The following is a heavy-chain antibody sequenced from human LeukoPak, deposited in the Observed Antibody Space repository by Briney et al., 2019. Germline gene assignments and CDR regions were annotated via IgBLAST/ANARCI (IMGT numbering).Heavy chain of an antibody. D-gene: IGHD5-18*01. CDR3: ARDGYTYGSFDY. J-gene: IGHJ4*02. Sequence: NTSETLSLTCSVSGGSISSSSYFWGLIRQPPGKWLEWIGSIYYSGSTYSNPSLKSRVTISVDTSKSQFSLKLSSVTAADTAVYYCARDGYTYGSFDYWGQGTLVTVSS. CDR2: IYYSGST. V-gene: IGHV4-39*01. CDR1: GGSISSSSYF.